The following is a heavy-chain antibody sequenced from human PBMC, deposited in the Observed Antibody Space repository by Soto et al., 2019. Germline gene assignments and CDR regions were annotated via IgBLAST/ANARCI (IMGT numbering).Heavy chain of an antibody. CDR1: GFSFTNYW. V-gene: IGHV5-10-1*01. CDR3: ARIESIARNWLDP. Sequence: PGESLKISCKGSGFSFTNYWISWVRQMPGKGLEWMGNIDPVDSYANYSPSFQGHVTFSVDTSISTAYLQWSSLKASDTAMYFCARIESIARNWLDPWGQGTLVTVYS. J-gene: IGHJ5*02. D-gene: IGHD6-13*01. CDR2: IDPVDSYA.